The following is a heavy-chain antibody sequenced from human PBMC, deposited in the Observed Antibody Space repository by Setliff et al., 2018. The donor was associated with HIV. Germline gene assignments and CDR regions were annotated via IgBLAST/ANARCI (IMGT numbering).Heavy chain of an antibody. D-gene: IGHD3-3*01. J-gene: IGHJ6*02. Sequence: GASVKVSCKASGYTFTSYYMHWVRQAPGQGLEWMGIINPHTGVTKYAEKFQGRVTMTRDTSINTIYMELSRLRSDDTAVYYCARDLRDGFEEWFSTLDDGMDVWGQGTTVTVSS. CDR1: GYTFTSYY. CDR2: INPHTGVT. V-gene: IGHV1-2*02. CDR3: ARDLRDGFEEWFSTLDDGMDV.